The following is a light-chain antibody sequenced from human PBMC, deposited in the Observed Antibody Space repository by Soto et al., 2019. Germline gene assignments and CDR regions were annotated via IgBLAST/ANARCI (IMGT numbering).Light chain of an antibody. CDR3: QQSYSTSIT. J-gene: IGKJ5*01. Sequence: DIQMTQSPSSLSASVGDRVTITCRASQSISNCLNWYQQTPGKAPKLLISTASTLQTGVPSRFDGSGSGTDFTLTINNLQPEDFATYYCQQSYSTSITFGQGTRLAIK. CDR2: TAS. V-gene: IGKV1-39*01. CDR1: QSISNC.